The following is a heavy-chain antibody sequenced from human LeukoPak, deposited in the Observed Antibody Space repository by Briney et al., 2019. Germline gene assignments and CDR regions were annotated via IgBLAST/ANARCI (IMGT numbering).Heavy chain of an antibody. CDR2: ISYDGSNK. Sequence: PGGSLRLSCAASGFTFSSYGMHWVRQAPGKGLEWVAVISYDGSNKYYADSVKGRFTISRDNSKNTLYLQMNSLRAEDTAVYYCARWHYYDSSGCFDYWGQGTLVTVSS. CDR1: GFTFSSYG. D-gene: IGHD3-22*01. J-gene: IGHJ4*02. CDR3: ARWHYYDSSGCFDY. V-gene: IGHV3-30*03.